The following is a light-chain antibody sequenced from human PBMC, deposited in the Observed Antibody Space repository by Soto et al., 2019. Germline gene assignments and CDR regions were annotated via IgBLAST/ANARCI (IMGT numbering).Light chain of an antibody. CDR1: SSDVGSYNY. CDR3: SSYTTRTTLYV. J-gene: IGLJ1*01. CDR2: EVS. V-gene: IGLV2-14*01. Sequence: QSVLTQPASVSGSPGQSITISCTGTSSDVGSYNYVSWYQLHPGKAPKLMIYEVSNRPSGVSSRFSGSKSGDTASLTISGLQAEDEADYYCSSYTTRTTLYVFGTGTKAPS.